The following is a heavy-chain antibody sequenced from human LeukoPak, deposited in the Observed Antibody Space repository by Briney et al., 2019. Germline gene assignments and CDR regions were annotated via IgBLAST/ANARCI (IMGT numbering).Heavy chain of an antibody. D-gene: IGHD3-10*01. CDR3: ARDVTMVRGVPLFDY. J-gene: IGHJ4*02. CDR2: IIPIFGTA. V-gene: IGHV1-69*13. CDR1: GGTFSSYA. Sequence: SVKVSCKASGGTFSSYAISWVRQAPGQGLEWMGGIIPIFGTANYAQKFQGRVTITADESTSTAYMELSSLRSEDTAVYYYARDVTMVRGVPLFDYWGQGTLVTVSS.